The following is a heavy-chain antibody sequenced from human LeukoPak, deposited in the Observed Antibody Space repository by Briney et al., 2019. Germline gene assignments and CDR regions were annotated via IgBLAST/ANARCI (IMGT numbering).Heavy chain of an antibody. V-gene: IGHV4-59*02. J-gene: IGHJ2*01. CDR2: IYYSGRI. Sequence: SETLSLICSVSGDSVSNDYWSWIRQSPGKGLEWIGYIYYSGRIDYNPSLKNRVTVSADASNNWLSLKLSSVTAADTAVYYCARTSGSSTVWYFDLWGRGTLVTVSS. CDR1: GDSVSNDY. D-gene: IGHD1-26*01. CDR3: ARTSGSSTVWYFDL.